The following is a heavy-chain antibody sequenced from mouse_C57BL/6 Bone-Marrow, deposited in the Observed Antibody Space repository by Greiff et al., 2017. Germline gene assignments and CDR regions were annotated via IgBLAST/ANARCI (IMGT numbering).Heavy chain of an antibody. CDR2: IYPGSGST. CDR1: GYTFTDYY. V-gene: IGHV1-76*01. D-gene: IGHD2-1*01. Sequence: VQLQQSGAELVRPGASVKLSCKASGYTFTDYYINWVKQRPGQGLEWIARIYPGSGSTYYNEKFKGKATLTVDKTSSTAYMQLSSLTSEDSAVXFGARWGYGNYVGAMDYWGQGTSVTVSS. CDR3: ARWGYGNYVGAMDY. J-gene: IGHJ4*01.